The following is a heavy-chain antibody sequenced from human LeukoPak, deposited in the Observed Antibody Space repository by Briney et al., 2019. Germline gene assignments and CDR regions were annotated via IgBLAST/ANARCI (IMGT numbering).Heavy chain of an antibody. Sequence: GGSLRLSCAASGFTFSRYWMHWVRQAPGKGLEWVANINEDGSAKYYVDSVKGRFTISRDNAKNSLYLQMNSLRAEDTAVYYCARPYSSGWVRCAFDIWGQGTMVTVSS. J-gene: IGHJ3*02. V-gene: IGHV3-7*01. CDR1: GFTFSRYW. CDR2: INEDGSAK. D-gene: IGHD6-25*01. CDR3: ARPYSSGWVRCAFDI.